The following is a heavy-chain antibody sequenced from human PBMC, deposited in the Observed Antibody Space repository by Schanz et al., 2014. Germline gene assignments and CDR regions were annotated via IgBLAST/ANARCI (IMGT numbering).Heavy chain of an antibody. CDR3: AKGRFGELSAFDT. CDR1: GFTFSSYA. Sequence: EVQLLESGGGLVQPGGSLRLSCAASGFTFSSYAMSWVRQAPGKGLEWVSAISGSGGSTYYADSVKGRFTISRDNSKNTLYLQMNRLRAEDTAVYYCAKGRFGELSAFDTWGQGTMVNVSS. J-gene: IGHJ3*02. D-gene: IGHD3-10*01. V-gene: IGHV3-23*01. CDR2: ISGSGGST.